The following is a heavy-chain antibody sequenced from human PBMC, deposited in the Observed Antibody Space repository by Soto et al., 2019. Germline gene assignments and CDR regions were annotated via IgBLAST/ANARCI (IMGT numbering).Heavy chain of an antibody. CDR1: GFTFSIYG. CDR2: ISYDGSNK. D-gene: IGHD3-10*01. Sequence: PGGSLRLSCAASGFTFSIYGMHWVRQAPGMGLEWVAVISYDGSNKYYADSVKGRFTISRDNSKNTLYLQMNSLRAEDTAVYYCANSLWFGEFPSYYFDYWGQGTLVTVSS. J-gene: IGHJ4*02. V-gene: IGHV3-30*18. CDR3: ANSLWFGEFPSYYFDY.